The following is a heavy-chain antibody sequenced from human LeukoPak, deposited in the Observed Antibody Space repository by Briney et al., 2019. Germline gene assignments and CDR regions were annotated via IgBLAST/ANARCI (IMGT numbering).Heavy chain of an antibody. CDR2: IKQDGSEK. CDR1: GFTFSSYW. D-gene: IGHD6-19*01. V-gene: IGHV3-7*03. Sequence: GGPLRLSCAASGFTFSSYWMSWVRQAPGKGLEWVANIKQDGSEKYYVDSVKGRFTISRDNAKNSLYLQMNSLRAEDTASYYCAGGDSSGWYFDLWGRGTLVTVSS. CDR3: AGGDSSGWYFDL. J-gene: IGHJ2*01.